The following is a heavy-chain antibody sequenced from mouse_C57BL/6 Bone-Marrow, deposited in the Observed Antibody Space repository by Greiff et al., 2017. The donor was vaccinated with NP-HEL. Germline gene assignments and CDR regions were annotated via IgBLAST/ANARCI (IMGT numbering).Heavy chain of an antibody. D-gene: IGHD2-4*01. J-gene: IGHJ1*03. CDR2: IDPSDSYT. CDR1: GYTFTSYW. V-gene: IGHV1-69*01. Sequence: QVQLKQPGAELVMPGASVKLSCKASGYTFTSYWMHWVKQRPGQGLEWIGEIDPSDSYTNYNQKFKGKSTLTVDKSSSTAYMQLSSLTSEDSAVYYCVYYDDDVNWYFDVWGTGTTVTVSS. CDR3: VYYDDDVNWYFDV.